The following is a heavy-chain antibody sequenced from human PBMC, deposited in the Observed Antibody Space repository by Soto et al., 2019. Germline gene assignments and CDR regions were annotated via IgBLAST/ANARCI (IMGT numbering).Heavy chain of an antibody. CDR2: IKSKTDGGTT. CDR3: TTDHSLARVTDDAFDI. J-gene: IGHJ3*02. D-gene: IGHD2-21*02. CDR1: GFTFSNAW. V-gene: IGHV3-15*07. Sequence: PGGSLRLSCAASGFTFSNAWMNWVRQAPGKGLEWVGRIKSKTDGGTTDYAAPVKGRFTISRDDSKNTLYLQMNSLKTEDTAVYYCTTDHSLARVTDDAFDIWGQGTMVTVSS.